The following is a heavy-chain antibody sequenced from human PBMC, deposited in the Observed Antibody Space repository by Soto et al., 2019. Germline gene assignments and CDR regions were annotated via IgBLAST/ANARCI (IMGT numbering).Heavy chain of an antibody. D-gene: IGHD5-18*01. CDR3: AIAIRGYSRAFDY. CDR2: IYSSGST. J-gene: IGHJ4*02. CDR1: GDSVSSDNYY. Sequence: SETLSLTCTVSGDSVSSDNYYWTWIRQPPGKGLEWIGYIYSSGSTNYNPSLKSRVTISLDTSTNQFSLKLTSVTAADTAVYYCAIAIRGYSRAFDYWGQGALVTVSS. V-gene: IGHV4-61*01.